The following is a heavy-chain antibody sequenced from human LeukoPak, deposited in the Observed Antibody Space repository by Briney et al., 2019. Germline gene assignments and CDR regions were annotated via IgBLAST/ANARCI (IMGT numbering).Heavy chain of an antibody. V-gene: IGHV3-48*04. Sequence: PGGSLRLSCAASGFTFSSYSMNWVRQAPGKGLEWVSYISSSSSTIYYADSVKGRFTISRDNAKNSLYLQMNSLRAEDTAVYYCVREGPYYYYMDVWGKGTTVTVSS. J-gene: IGHJ6*03. CDR2: ISSSSSTI. CDR1: GFTFSSYS. CDR3: VREGPYYYYMDV.